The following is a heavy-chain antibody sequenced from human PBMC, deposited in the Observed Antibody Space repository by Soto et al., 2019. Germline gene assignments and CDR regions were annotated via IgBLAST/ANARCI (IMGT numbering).Heavy chain of an antibody. CDR3: ARGGVNYYGSGSYLGWAS. J-gene: IGHJ4*02. D-gene: IGHD3-10*01. Sequence: GXSVKVSCKASGCSLSSYAISWVRQAPGQGLEWMGGIIPIFGTANYAQKFQCRVTITADESTSTAYMELRSLRSEDTAAYYCARGGVNYYGSGSYLGWASWGQGTLVTVSS. V-gene: IGHV1-69*01. CDR1: GCSLSSYA. CDR2: IIPIFGTA.